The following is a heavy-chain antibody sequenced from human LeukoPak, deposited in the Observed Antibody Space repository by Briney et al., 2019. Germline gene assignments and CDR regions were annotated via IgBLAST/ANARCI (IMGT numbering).Heavy chain of an antibody. CDR1: LVTLISNY. CDR3: AKDGDSSRGYYFDH. V-gene: IGHV3-53*05. Sequence: GSLRLSRAPSLVTLISNYMCLVREAPGKGLEWGSVIYIGGSTYYADSVKGRFTISRDNSKTSLYLQMNSLRAEDTALYYCAKDGDSSRGYYFDHWGQGTLVTVSS. D-gene: IGHD3-22*01. CDR2: IYIGGST. J-gene: IGHJ4*02.